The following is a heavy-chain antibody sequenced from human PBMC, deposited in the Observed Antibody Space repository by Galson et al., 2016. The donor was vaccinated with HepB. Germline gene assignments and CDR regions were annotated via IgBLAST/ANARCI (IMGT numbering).Heavy chain of an antibody. V-gene: IGHV3-11*01. Sequence: SLRLSCAASGFIFSDYVMAWIRQTPGKGLECISYISARSDVIYEADSVEGRFIISRDNAQSSLSLQINSLRAEDTGVYYCVRGNYGFDVWGQETTVTVSS. CDR3: VRGNYGFDV. CDR2: ISARSDVI. CDR1: GFIFSDYV. J-gene: IGHJ6*02.